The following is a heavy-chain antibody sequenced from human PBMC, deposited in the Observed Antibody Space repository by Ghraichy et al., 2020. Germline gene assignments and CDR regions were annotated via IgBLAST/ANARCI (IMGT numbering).Heavy chain of an antibody. CDR1: GYTFTNNG. J-gene: IGHJ5*01. D-gene: IGHD3-22*01. V-gene: IGHV1-18*01. CDR3: ARNHYYDSSGYARWFDS. CDR2: ISPNNGNT. Sequence: ASVKVSCKASGYTFTNNGISWVRQAPGQGLGWMGWISPNNGNTDYAQKLQDRVTMTADTSTSTAYMELRSLRADDTAVYYCARNHYYDSSGYARWFDSWGKGTLVTVSS.